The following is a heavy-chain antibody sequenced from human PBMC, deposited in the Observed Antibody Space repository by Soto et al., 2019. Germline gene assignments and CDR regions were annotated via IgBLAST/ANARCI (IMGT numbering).Heavy chain of an antibody. Sequence: QVTLKESGPVLVKPTETLTLTCTVSGFSLSNARMGVSWIRQPPGKALEWLAHIFSNDEKSYSTSLKSRLTISKDTSKSQVVLTMTNMDPVDTATYYCAWTPTTVTPPYYYYGMDVWGQGTTVTVSS. V-gene: IGHV2-26*01. CDR3: AWTPTTVTPPYYYYGMDV. CDR2: IFSNDEK. J-gene: IGHJ6*02. CDR1: GFSLSNARMG. D-gene: IGHD4-17*01.